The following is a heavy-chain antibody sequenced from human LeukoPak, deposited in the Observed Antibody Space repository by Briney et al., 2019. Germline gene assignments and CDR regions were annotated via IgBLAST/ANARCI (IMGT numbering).Heavy chain of an antibody. CDR3: ASSPGIAAAGFFPDAFDV. J-gene: IGHJ3*01. CDR2: IYPGDSDT. V-gene: IGHV5-51*01. CDR1: GYSFTSYW. D-gene: IGHD6-13*01. Sequence: GESLKISCKGSGYSFTSYWIGWVRQMPGKGLEWMGIIYPGDSDTRYSPSFQGQVTISADKSISTVYLQWNSLKASDTAMFYCASSPGIAAAGFFPDAFDVWGQGTMVTVSS.